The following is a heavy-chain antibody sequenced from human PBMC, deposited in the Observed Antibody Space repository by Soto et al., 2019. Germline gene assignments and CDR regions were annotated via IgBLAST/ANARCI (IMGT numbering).Heavy chain of an antibody. D-gene: IGHD6-6*01. CDR3: AKGSAPARPYYFDC. Sequence: GGSLRLSCAASGFTFTSSAMTWVRQAPGKGLEWVSAISGGGGSTWYADSVKGRFTISRDSSENTLYLQMSSLRAEDTAVYYCAKGSAPARPYYFDCWGQGTLVTVSS. CDR1: GFTFTSSA. CDR2: ISGGGGST. V-gene: IGHV3-23*01. J-gene: IGHJ4*02.